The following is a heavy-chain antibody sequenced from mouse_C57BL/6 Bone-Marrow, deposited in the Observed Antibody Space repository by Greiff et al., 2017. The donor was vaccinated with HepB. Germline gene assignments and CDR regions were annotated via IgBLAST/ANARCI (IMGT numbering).Heavy chain of an antibody. V-gene: IGHV1-69*01. CDR1: GYTFTSYW. Sequence: QVQLKQPGAELVMPGASVKLSCKASGYTFTSYWMHWVKQRPGQGLEWIGEIDPSDSYTNYNQKFKGKSTLTVDKSSSTAYMQLSSLTSEDSAVYYCALTLYYDYGRFAYWGQGTLVTVSA. CDR3: ALTLYYDYGRFAY. CDR2: IDPSDSYT. D-gene: IGHD2-4*01. J-gene: IGHJ3*01.